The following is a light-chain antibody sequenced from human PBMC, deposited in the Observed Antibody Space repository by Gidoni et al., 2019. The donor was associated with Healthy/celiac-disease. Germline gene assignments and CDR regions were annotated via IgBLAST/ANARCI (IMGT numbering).Light chain of an antibody. CDR3: SSYTSSSPV. CDR2: EVS. J-gene: IGLJ2*01. CDR1: SSDVGGYNY. Sequence: QSALTQPASVSGSPGQSITLSCTGTSSDVGGYNYVSWYQQHPGKAPKLMIYEVSNRPSGVSKRCSGSKSGNTASLTISGLQAEDEADYYCSSYTSSSPVFGGGTKLTVL. V-gene: IGLV2-14*01.